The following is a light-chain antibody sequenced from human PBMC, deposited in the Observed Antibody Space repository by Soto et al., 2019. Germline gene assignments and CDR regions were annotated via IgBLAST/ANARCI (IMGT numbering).Light chain of an antibody. CDR3: QQRSNWPPRVT. V-gene: IGKV3-11*01. Sequence: EIVLTQSPATLSLSPGDRATLSCRASQSIHHYLAWYQQKPGQAPRLLIYDASNRATGIPVRFSGSGSGTDFTLTISSLEPEDFAVYYCQQRSNWPPRVTFGQGTRLEIK. J-gene: IGKJ5*01. CDR1: QSIHHY. CDR2: DAS.